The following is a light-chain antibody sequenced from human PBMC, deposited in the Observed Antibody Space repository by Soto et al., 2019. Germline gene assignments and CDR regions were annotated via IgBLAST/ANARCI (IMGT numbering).Light chain of an antibody. CDR1: QSISSY. J-gene: IGKJ1*01. CDR2: AAS. V-gene: IGKV1-39*01. Sequence: IQMTQSPSSLSASIGDRVTITCRASQSISSYLNWYQQKPGKAPKLLIYAASSLQSGVPSRFSGSGSGTDFTLTISSLQPEDFATYYCQQSYSTPVTFGQGTKVAIK. CDR3: QQSYSTPVT.